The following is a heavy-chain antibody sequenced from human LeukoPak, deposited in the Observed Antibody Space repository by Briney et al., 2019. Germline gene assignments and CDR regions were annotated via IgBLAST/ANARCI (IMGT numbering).Heavy chain of an antibody. CDR2: IYYSGST. D-gene: IGHD3-10*01. Sequence: PSETLSLTCTVSGGSISSYYWSWIRQPPGKGLEWIGYIYYSGSTNYNPSLKSRVTISVDTSKNQFSLEVSSVTAADTAVYYCASRVYGLGSFNYWGQGTLVTVSS. V-gene: IGHV4-59*08. CDR3: ASRVYGLGSFNY. J-gene: IGHJ4*01. CDR1: GGSISSYY.